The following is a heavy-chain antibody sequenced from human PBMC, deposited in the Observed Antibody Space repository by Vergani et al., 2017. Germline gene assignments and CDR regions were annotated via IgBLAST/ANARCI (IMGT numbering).Heavy chain of an antibody. Sequence: EVQLVQSGAEVKKPGESLKISCKGSGYSFTSYWIGWVRQMPGKGLEWMGIIYPADSDTRYSPSFQGQVTISADKSISTAYLQWSSLKASDTAMYYCARHGEDKNCGGDCYSGYYYCMDVWGQGTTVTVSS. CDR3: ARHGEDKNCGGDCYSGYYYCMDV. J-gene: IGHJ6*02. CDR1: GYSFTSYW. D-gene: IGHD2-21*02. CDR2: IYPADSDT. V-gene: IGHV5-51*01.